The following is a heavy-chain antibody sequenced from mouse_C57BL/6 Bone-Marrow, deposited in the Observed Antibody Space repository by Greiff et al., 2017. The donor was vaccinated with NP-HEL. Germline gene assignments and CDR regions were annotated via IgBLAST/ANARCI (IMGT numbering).Heavy chain of an antibody. Sequence: QVQLKESGAELMKPGASVKLSCKATGYTFTGYWIEWVKQRPEHGLEWIGEILPGSGGTEYAEKFQGKATFTADPSSNTAYLQLSSLTTEDSAIYYWANFRHYYDSSSTYSYAMDDWGQGTSVTVSA. V-gene: IGHV1-9*01. J-gene: IGHJ4*01. CDR1: GYTFTGYW. CDR3: ANFRHYYDSSSTYSYAMDD. CDR2: ILPGSGGT. D-gene: IGHD1-1*01.